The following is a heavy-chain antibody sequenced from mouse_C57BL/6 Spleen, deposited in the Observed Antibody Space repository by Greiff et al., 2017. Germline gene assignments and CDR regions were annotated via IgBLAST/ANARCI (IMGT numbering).Heavy chain of an antibody. CDR3: TGGPGFAY. D-gene: IGHD3-3*01. J-gene: IGHJ3*01. CDR2: IRLKSDNYAT. V-gene: IGHV6-3*01. CDR1: GFTFSNYW. Sequence: DVKLVESGGGLVQPGGSMKLSCVASGFTFSNYWMNWVRQSPEKGLEWVAQIRLKSDNYATHYAESVKGRFTISRDDSKSSVYLQMNNLRAEDTGIYYCTGGPGFAYWGQGTLVTVSA.